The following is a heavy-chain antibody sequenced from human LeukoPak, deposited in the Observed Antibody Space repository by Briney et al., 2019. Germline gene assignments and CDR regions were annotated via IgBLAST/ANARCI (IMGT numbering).Heavy chain of an antibody. CDR2: ISPSGGST. J-gene: IGHJ6*03. CDR1: GYTFTSNY. CDR3: ATVTTAWAPKYYYYYMDV. V-gene: IGHV1-46*01. D-gene: IGHD4-17*01. Sequence: ASVKVSCKAFGYTFTSNYMHWVRQAPGQGPEWMGVISPSGGSTTYAQKFQGRVTMTEDTSTDTAYMELSSLRSEDTAVYYCATVTTAWAPKYYYYYMDVWGKGTTVTVSS.